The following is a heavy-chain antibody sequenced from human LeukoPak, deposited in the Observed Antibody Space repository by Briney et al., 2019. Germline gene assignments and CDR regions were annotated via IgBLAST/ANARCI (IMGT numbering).Heavy chain of an antibody. V-gene: IGHV4-31*03. CDR3: ARIERSSYSLGFDY. J-gene: IGHJ4*02. Sequence: SETLSLTCTVPGGSISSGGYYWSWIRQHPGKGLEWIGHIYYSGTSFYNPSLTSRVTISVDTSKNQFSLKLTSVNDADTAVYYCARIERSSYSLGFDYWGQGTLVTVSS. D-gene: IGHD6-6*01. CDR2: IYYSGTS. CDR1: GGSISSGGYY.